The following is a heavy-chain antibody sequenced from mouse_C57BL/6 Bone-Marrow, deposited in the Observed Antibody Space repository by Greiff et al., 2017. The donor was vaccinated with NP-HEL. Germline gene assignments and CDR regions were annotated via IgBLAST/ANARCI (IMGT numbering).Heavy chain of an antibody. Sequence: VQLQQSGAELARPGASVKLSCKASGYTFTSYGISWVKQRTGQGLEWIGEIYPRSGNPYYNEKFKGKATLTADKSSSTAYMELRSLPSEDSAVYFCARSRLRRFDYWGQGTTLTVSA. CDR1: GYTFTSYG. J-gene: IGHJ2*01. CDR2: IYPRSGNP. D-gene: IGHD2-2*01. V-gene: IGHV1-81*01. CDR3: ARSRLRRFDY.